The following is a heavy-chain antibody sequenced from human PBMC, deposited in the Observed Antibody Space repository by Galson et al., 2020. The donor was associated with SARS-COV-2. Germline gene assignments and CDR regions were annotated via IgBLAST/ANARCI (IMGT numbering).Heavy chain of an antibody. Sequence: GESLKISCAASGFTFSDYYMSWIRQAPGKGLEWVSYISSSGSTIYYADSVKGRFTISRDNAKNSLYLQMNSLRAEDTAVYYCAGDIGPTYYYDSSGYYNAFDIWGQGTMVTVSS. CDR2: ISSSGSTI. J-gene: IGHJ3*02. CDR3: AGDIGPTYYYDSSGYYNAFDI. CDR1: GFTFSDYY. D-gene: IGHD3-22*01. V-gene: IGHV3-11*01.